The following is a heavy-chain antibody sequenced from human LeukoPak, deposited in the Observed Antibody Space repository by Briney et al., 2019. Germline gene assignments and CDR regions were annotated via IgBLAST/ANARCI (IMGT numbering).Heavy chain of an antibody. D-gene: IGHD4-17*01. J-gene: IGHJ4*02. CDR3: AKAHFPARYGDYQRDLLDFDY. V-gene: IGHV3-23*01. Sequence: GGSLRLSCAASGFTFSSYAMSWVRQAPGKGLEWVSAISGSGGSTYYADSVKGRFTISRDNSKNTLYLQMNSLRAEDTAVYYCAKAHFPARYGDYQRDLLDFDYWSQGTLVTVSS. CDR1: GFTFSSYA. CDR2: ISGSGGST.